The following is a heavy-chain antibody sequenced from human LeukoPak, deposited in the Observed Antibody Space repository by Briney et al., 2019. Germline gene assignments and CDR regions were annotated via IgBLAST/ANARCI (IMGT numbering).Heavy chain of an antibody. J-gene: IGHJ3*02. V-gene: IGHV4-39*07. CDR2: IYYSGST. CDR3: ARDSTYHDAFDI. CDR1: GGSISNSSYY. Sequence: SETLSLTCTVSGGSISNSSYYWGWIRQPPGKGLEWIGSIYYSGSTYYNPSLKSRVTISVDTSKNQFSLKLSSVTAADTAVYYCARDSTYHDAFDIWGQGTMVTVSS. D-gene: IGHD2/OR15-2a*01.